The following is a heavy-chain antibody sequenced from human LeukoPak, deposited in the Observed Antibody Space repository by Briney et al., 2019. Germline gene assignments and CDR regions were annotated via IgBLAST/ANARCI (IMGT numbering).Heavy chain of an antibody. J-gene: IGHJ4*02. CDR1: GGTFSSYA. CDR2: IIPILGIA. Sequence: SVKVSCKASGGTFSSYAISWVRQAPGQGLEWMGRIIPILGIANYAQKFQGRVTITADKSTSTAYMELSSLRSEDTAVYYCARMVRGVIIGGDYWGQGTLVTVSS. V-gene: IGHV1-69*04. CDR3: ARMVRGVIIGGDY. D-gene: IGHD3-10*01.